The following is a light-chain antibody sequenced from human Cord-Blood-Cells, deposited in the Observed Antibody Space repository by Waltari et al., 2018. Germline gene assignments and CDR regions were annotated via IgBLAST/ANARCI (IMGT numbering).Light chain of an antibody. Sequence: EIVLTPSPTSLSSSPGVRAPPSCRASQSASSYLAGYHQKPGQAPRLLIYDASNRATGIPARFSGSGSGTDFTLTISSLEPEDFAVYYCQQHSNWPPTFGQGTKVEIK. V-gene: IGKV3-11*01. CDR2: DAS. J-gene: IGKJ1*01. CDR1: QSASSY. CDR3: QQHSNWPPT.